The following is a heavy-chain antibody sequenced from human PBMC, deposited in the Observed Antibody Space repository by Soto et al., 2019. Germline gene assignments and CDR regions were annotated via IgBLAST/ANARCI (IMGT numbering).Heavy chain of an antibody. CDR2: ISSSSSYI. D-gene: IGHD3-9*01. V-gene: IGHV3-21*01. CDR3: ARDLDGTYYDILTGYWKFDP. J-gene: IGHJ5*02. CDR1: GFTFSSYS. Sequence: GGSLRLSCAASGFTFSSYSMNWVRQAPGKGLEWVSSISSSSSYIYYADSVKGRFTISGDNAKNSLYLQMNSLRAEDTAVYYCARDLDGTYYDILTGYWKFDPWGQGTLVTVSS.